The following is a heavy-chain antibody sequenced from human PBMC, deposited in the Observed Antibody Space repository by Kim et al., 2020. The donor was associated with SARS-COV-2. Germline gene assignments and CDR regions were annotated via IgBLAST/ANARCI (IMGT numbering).Heavy chain of an antibody. CDR3: ARSGGDTAMDKHYYYYGMDV. V-gene: IGHV1-3*01. D-gene: IGHD5-18*01. J-gene: IGHJ6*02. CDR2: INAGNGNT. CDR1: GYTFTSYA. Sequence: ASVKVSCKASGYTFTSYAMHWVRQAPGQRLEWMGWINAGNGNTKYSQKFQGRVTITRDTSASTAYMELSSLRSEDTAVYYCARSGGDTAMDKHYYYYGMDVWGQGTTVTVSS.